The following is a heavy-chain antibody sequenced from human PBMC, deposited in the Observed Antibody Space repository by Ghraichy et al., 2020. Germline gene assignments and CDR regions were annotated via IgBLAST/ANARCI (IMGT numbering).Heavy chain of an antibody. J-gene: IGHJ6*04. Sequence: SETLSLTCTVSGGSISSYYWSWIRQPPGKGLEWIGYIYYSGSTNYNPSLKSRVTISVDTSKNQFSLKLSSVTAADTAVYYCARVGNGVVVPAAIRRPLKIYGMDVWGKGTTVTVSS. CDR3: ARVGNGVVVPAAIRRPLKIYGMDV. D-gene: IGHD2-2*02. CDR1: GGSISSYY. V-gene: IGHV4-59*01. CDR2: IYYSGST.